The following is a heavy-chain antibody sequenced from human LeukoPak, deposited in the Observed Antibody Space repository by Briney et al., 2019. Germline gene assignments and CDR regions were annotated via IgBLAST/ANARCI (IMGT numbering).Heavy chain of an antibody. J-gene: IGHJ4*02. V-gene: IGHV3-7*01. Sequence: GGSLRLSCAASGFTFSSFWMSWVRQAPGKGLEWVANIKQEGSKKYYVGSVKGRFTISRDDARNSLYLQMNSLRAEDTAVYFCARGFELDYWGQGTLVTVSS. CDR2: IKQEGSKK. CDR3: ARGFELDY. CDR1: GFTFSSFW.